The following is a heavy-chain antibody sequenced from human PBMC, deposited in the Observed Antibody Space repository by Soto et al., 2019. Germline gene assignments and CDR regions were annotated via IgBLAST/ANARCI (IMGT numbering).Heavy chain of an antibody. Sequence: GGSLRLSCAASGFTFSSYAMSWVRQAPGKGLEWVSAISGSGGSTYYADSVKGRFTISRDNSKNTPYLQMNSLGAEDTAVYYCAKDVKAVADRGFDYWGQGTLVTVSS. CDR1: GFTFSSYA. V-gene: IGHV3-23*01. J-gene: IGHJ4*02. CDR2: ISGSGGST. D-gene: IGHD6-19*01. CDR3: AKDVKAVADRGFDY.